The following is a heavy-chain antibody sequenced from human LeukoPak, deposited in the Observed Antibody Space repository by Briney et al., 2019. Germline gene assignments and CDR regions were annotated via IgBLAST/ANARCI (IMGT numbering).Heavy chain of an antibody. CDR1: GFSLSTSGVG. V-gene: IGHV2-5*02. D-gene: IGHD5-18*01. Sequence: SGPTLVHPTPPLTLTCTFSGFSLSTSGVGVGWIRQPPGKALEWLALIYWDDDKRYSPSLKSRLTITQDTSKNQVVLTMTNMDPVDTATYYCAHNAGGYSYGYPPYFDYWGQGTLVTVSS. CDR2: IYWDDDK. J-gene: IGHJ4*02. CDR3: AHNAGGYSYGYPPYFDY.